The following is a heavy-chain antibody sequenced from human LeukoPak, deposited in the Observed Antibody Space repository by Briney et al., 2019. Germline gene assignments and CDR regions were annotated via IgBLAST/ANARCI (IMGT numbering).Heavy chain of an antibody. D-gene: IGHD3-22*01. CDR3: AKSAYYDASGYYREYYFDY. Sequence: GGSLRLSCVASGFTVSNNCMSWVRQAPGKGLEWVSVIYSDGSTYYSDSVKGRFTISRDNSKNTLYLQMNSLRAEDTAVYYCAKSAYYDASGYYREYYFDYWGQGTLVTVSS. J-gene: IGHJ4*02. V-gene: IGHV3-53*01. CDR2: IYSDGST. CDR1: GFTVSNNC.